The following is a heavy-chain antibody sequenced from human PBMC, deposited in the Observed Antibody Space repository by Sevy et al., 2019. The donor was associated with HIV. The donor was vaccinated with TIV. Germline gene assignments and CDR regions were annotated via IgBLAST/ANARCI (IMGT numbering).Heavy chain of an antibody. D-gene: IGHD2-21*01. V-gene: IGHV6-1*01. CDR1: GDSVSSNTAA. CDR2: TYYRSRWLY. CDR3: GCFVRDWGYGFSSYFRSFVI. Sequence: SQTLSLTCAISGDSVSSNTAAWNWIRQSPSRGLEWLGRTYYRSRWLYEYAVSVKSRITINADTSKNQFSLHLNSVSPEDTAVCCCGCFVRDWGYGFSSYFRSFVIWGRGAMVTVS. J-gene: IGHJ3*02.